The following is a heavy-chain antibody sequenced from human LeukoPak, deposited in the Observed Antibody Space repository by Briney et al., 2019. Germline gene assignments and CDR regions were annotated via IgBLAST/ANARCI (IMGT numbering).Heavy chain of an antibody. CDR1: GLTFSSSA. D-gene: IGHD3-22*01. J-gene: IGHJ4*02. CDR3: AKVATGNYYEY. CDR2: ITGSGGST. V-gene: IGHV3-23*01. Sequence: GGSLRLSCAASGLTFSSSAITWVRQAPGKGLEWVSAITGSGGSTYYADSVKGRFTISRDNSKNTLYLQMNSLRAEGTAVYYCAKVATGNYYEYWGQGTLVTVSS.